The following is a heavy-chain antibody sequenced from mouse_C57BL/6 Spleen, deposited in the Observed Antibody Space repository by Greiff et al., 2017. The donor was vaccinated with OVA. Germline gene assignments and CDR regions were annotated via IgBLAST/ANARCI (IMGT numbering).Heavy chain of an antibody. CDR3: ARYDGYLNYAMDY. Sequence: EVKLQESGGGLVKPGGSLKLSCAASGFTFSSYAMSWVRQTPEKRLAWVATISDGGSYTYYPDNVKGRFTISRDNAKNNLYLQMSHLKSEDTAMYYCARYDGYLNYAMDYWGQGTSVTVSS. D-gene: IGHD2-3*01. CDR1: GFTFSSYA. V-gene: IGHV5-4*03. J-gene: IGHJ4*01. CDR2: ISDGGSYT.